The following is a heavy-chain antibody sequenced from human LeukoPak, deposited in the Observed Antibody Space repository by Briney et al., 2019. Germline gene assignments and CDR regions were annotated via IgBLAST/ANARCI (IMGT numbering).Heavy chain of an antibody. J-gene: IGHJ4*02. V-gene: IGHV4-34*01. CDR1: GGSFSGYY. D-gene: IGHD2-2*01. CDR2: INHSGST. CDR3: ARWRCSSTSCYKPSFDY. Sequence: PSETLSLTCAVYGGSFSGYYWTWIRQPPGKGLEWIGEINHSGSTNYNPSLKSRVTISVDTSKNQFSLKLSSVTAADTAVYYCARWRCSSTSCYKPSFDYWGQGTLVTVSS.